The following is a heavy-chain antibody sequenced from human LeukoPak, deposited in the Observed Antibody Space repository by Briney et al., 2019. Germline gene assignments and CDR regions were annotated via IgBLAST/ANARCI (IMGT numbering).Heavy chain of an antibody. CDR1: GFSLSTRGVG. D-gene: IGHD3-22*01. V-gene: IGHV2-5*01. CDR2: IYWNDDK. CDR3: AHSSYDSSGYYYPNWFDP. Sequence: SGPTLVKPTQTLTLTCTFSGFSLSTRGVGVGWIRQPPGKALEWLALIYWNDDKRYSPSLKSRLTITKDTSKNQVVLTMTNMDPVDTATYYCAHSSYDSSGYYYPNWFDPWGQGTLVTVSS. J-gene: IGHJ5*02.